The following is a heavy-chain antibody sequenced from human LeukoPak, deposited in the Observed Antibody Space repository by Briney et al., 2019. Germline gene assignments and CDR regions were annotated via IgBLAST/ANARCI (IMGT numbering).Heavy chain of an antibody. CDR2: IRPDGSEI. CDR3: AKDSSSRGWYFGY. Sequence: GGSLRLSCAASGFTFSSYWMSWVRQAPGKGLEWVANIRPDGSEIYYGDSVKGRFTISRDNAKNSLYLQMNSLRAEDTAVYYCAKDSSSRGWYFGYWGQGTLVTVSS. CDR1: GFTFSSYW. V-gene: IGHV3-7*01. J-gene: IGHJ4*02. D-gene: IGHD6-19*01.